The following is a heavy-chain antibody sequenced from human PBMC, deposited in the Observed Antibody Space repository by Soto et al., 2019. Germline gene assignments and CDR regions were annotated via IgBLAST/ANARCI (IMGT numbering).Heavy chain of an antibody. CDR1: GYTFTSYA. V-gene: IGHV1-3*01. CDR2: INAGNGNT. CDR3: ARGPGGPDGPGDY. Sequence: QVQLVQSGAEVKKPGASVKVSCKASGYTFTSYAMHCVRQAPGQRLEWMGWINAGNGNTKYSQKFQGRVTITRDTSACTAYMELSNLRSEDTAVYYCARGPGGPDGPGDYWGQGTLVTVSS. J-gene: IGHJ4*02. D-gene: IGHD2-15*01.